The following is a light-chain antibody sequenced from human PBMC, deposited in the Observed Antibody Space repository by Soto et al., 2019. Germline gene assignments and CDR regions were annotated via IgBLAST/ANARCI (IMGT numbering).Light chain of an antibody. V-gene: IGKV1-39*01. CDR2: AAS. CDR1: QSISTF. CDR3: QQSYTTPRT. J-gene: IGKJ1*01. Sequence: DIQMTQSPSSLSASVGDRVSVTCRESQSISTFLNWYQQRPGEAPKLLIYAASSLQSGVPSRFSGSGSGADFTRTIGSLQPEDFATDYCQQSYTTPRTFGQGTKVEVK.